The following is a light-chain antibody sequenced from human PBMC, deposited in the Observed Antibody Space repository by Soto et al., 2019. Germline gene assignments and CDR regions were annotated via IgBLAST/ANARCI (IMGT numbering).Light chain of an antibody. Sequence: DIQMTQFPSSLSAFAGDRVTITCRASQGIRNYLAWFQQKPGKAPKSLISAASSLQSGVPSKFSGSGSGSDFTLTIISLQPEDSATYYCQQYYSYPLTFGGGTKVEIK. CDR1: QGIRNY. CDR3: QQYYSYPLT. J-gene: IGKJ4*01. V-gene: IGKV1-16*02. CDR2: AAS.